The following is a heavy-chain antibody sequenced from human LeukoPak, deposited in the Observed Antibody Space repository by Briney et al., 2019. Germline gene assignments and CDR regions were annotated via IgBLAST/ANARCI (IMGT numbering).Heavy chain of an antibody. CDR1: GGSISSYY. CDR3: ARVGYYYGSGSYYHGNDY. CDR2: IYYSGST. J-gene: IGHJ4*02. D-gene: IGHD3-10*01. Sequence: SETLSLTCTVSGGSISSYYWSWIRQPPGKGLEWIGYIYYSGSTNYNPSLKSRVTISVDTSKNQFSLKLSSVTAADTAVYYCARVGYYYGSGSYYHGNDYWGQGTLVTVSS. V-gene: IGHV4-59*01.